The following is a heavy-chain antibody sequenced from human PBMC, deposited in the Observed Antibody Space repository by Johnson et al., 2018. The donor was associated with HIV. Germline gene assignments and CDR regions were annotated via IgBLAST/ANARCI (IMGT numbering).Heavy chain of an antibody. J-gene: IGHJ3*02. V-gene: IGHV3-7*01. CDR2: IKQDGSEK. CDR1: GFTFSSYW. Sequence: MLLVESGGGLVQPGGSLRLSCAASGFTFSSYWMSWVRQAPGKGLEWVANIKQDGSEKYYADSVKGRFTISRDNSKNTLYLQMNSLRAEDTAVYYCAKDIEGSSWWTPHDPDDAFDIWGQGTMVTVSS. D-gene: IGHD6-13*01. CDR3: AKDIEGSSWWTPHDPDDAFDI.